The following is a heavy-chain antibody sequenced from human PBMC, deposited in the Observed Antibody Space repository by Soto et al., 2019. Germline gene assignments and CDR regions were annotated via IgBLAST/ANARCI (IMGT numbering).Heavy chain of an antibody. CDR1: GGSISSYY. J-gene: IGHJ6*03. V-gene: IGHV4-59*08. D-gene: IGHD2-8*01. CDR3: ARHRHFINGVCSHSYYYYMDV. Sequence: PSETLSLTCTVSGGSISSYYWSWIRQPPGKGLEWIGYIYYSGSTNYNPSLKSRVTISVDTSKNQFSLKLSSVTAADTAVYYCARHRHFINGVCSHSYYYYMDVWGKGTTVTVSS. CDR2: IYYSGST.